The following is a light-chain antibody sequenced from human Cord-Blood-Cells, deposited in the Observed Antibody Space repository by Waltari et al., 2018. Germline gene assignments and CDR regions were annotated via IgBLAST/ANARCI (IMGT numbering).Light chain of an antibody. CDR2: EGS. J-gene: IGLJ1*01. V-gene: IGLV2-23*01. CDR3: CSYAGSSTYV. Sequence: QSALTQPASVSGSPGQSITISCTGTSSDAGRYNLVSWYQQHPGKAPKLMIYEGSKRPSGVSNRFSGSKSGNTASLTISGLQAEDEADSYCCSYAGSSTYVFGTGTKVTVL. CDR1: SSDAGRYNL.